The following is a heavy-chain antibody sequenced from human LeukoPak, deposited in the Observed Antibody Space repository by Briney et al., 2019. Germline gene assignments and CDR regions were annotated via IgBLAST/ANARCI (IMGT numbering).Heavy chain of an antibody. V-gene: IGHV1-2*02. Sequence: ASVKVSCMTSGSSFTDYYMHWVRQALGQGLEWMGWINPNSGGTNYAQKFQGRVTMTRDTSISTAYMELSRLRSDDTAVYYCARGSDVLPVYYFDYWGQGTLVTVSS. CDR3: ARGSDVLPVYYFDY. J-gene: IGHJ4*02. CDR1: GSSFTDYY. CDR2: INPNSGGT. D-gene: IGHD5-24*01.